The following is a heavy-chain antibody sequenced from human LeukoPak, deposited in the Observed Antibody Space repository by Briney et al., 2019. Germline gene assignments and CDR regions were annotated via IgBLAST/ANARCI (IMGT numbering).Heavy chain of an antibody. V-gene: IGHV4-34*01. J-gene: IGHJ4*02. Sequence: SETLSLTCAVYGGSFSGYYWSWIRQTPGKGLEWIGEINDSESTNYNPSLKSRATISVDTSKNQFSLKLSSVTAADTALYYCAREARGSGDCTNFDYWGQGTLVTVSS. CDR1: GGSFSGYY. D-gene: IGHD2-21*01. CDR2: INDSEST. CDR3: AREARGSGDCTNFDY.